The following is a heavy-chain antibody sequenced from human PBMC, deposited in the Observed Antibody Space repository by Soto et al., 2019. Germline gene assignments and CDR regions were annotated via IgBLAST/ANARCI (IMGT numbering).Heavy chain of an antibody. Sequence: SETLSLTCTVSGGSISNYYWSWIRQPPGRGLEWIGYIHYSGSTNYNPSLKSRVTISVDTSKNQFSLKLSSVTAADTAVYYCASGTTHYYDSSGYYYRHYFDYWGQGTLVTVSS. V-gene: IGHV4-59*12. J-gene: IGHJ4*02. CDR1: GGSISNYY. CDR3: ASGTTHYYDSSGYYYRHYFDY. CDR2: IHYSGST. D-gene: IGHD3-22*01.